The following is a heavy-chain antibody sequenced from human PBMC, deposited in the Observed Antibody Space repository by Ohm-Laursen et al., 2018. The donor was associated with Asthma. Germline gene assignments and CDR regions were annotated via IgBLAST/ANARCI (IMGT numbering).Heavy chain of an antibody. CDR2: IRSDGFSDGMNT. CDR3: ARDGDGDLPFDY. CDR1: GFTFNYFW. V-gene: IGHV3-74*01. D-gene: IGHD3-10*01. J-gene: IGHJ4*02. Sequence: SLRLSCAASGFTFNYFWMHWVRQAPGKGLGWVARIRSDGFSDGMNTYYADSVRGRFTISRDNAKNMLYLQKTSLRADDSAVYFCARDGDGDLPFDYWGQGTLVTVSS.